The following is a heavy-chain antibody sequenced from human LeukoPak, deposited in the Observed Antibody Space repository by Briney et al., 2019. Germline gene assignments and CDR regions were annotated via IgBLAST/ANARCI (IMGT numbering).Heavy chain of an antibody. Sequence: ASVKVSCKASGYSFTAYYIHRVRQAPGQGLEWMGWINPNTGGTNYSQKFRGRITVTGDTSISTAYMELRRLTSDDTAVYYCARTTYIISSDYWGQGTLVTVSS. CDR2: INPNTGGT. D-gene: IGHD3-10*01. CDR3: ARTTYIISSDY. J-gene: IGHJ4*02. CDR1: GYSFTAYY. V-gene: IGHV1-2*02.